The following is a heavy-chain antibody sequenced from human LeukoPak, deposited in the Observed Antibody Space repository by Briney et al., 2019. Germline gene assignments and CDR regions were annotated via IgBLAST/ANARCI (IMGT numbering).Heavy chain of an antibody. D-gene: IGHD3-22*01. J-gene: IGHJ6*03. Sequence: ASVKVSCKASGYTFTGYYMHWVRQAPGQGLEWMGRINPNSGGTNYAQKFQGRVTMTRDTSISTAYMELSRLRPDDTAVYYCARAGVFTSSGYYYYMDVWGKGTTVTVSS. CDR3: ARAGVFTSSGYYYYMDV. V-gene: IGHV1-2*06. CDR2: INPNSGGT. CDR1: GYTFTGYY.